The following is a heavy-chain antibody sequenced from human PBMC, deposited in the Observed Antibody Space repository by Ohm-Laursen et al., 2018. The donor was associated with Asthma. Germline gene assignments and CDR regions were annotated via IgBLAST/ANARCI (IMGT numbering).Heavy chain of an antibody. CDR3: ARDGMAYCSGGSCYSYYYYGMDV. CDR2: IWFDSREE. CDR1: GFTFSHYG. Sequence: SLRLSCAASGFTFSHYGMHWVRQAPGKGLEWVAGIWFDSREEYYTDSVKGRFTISRDKNTLYLQMNSLKAEDTAVYYCARDGMAYCSGGSCYSYYYYGMDVWGQGTTVTVSS. J-gene: IGHJ6*02. D-gene: IGHD2-15*01. V-gene: IGHV3-33*01.